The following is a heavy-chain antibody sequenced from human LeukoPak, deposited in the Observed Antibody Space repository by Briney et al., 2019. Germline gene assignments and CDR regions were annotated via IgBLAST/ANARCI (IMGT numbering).Heavy chain of an antibody. CDR1: GFTFSTYA. CDR2: ISGSGDST. V-gene: IGHV3-23*01. J-gene: IGHJ4*02. D-gene: IGHD5-18*01. Sequence: GGSLRLSCAASGFTFSTYAVNWVRQAPGKGLEWVSTISGSGDSTYYADSVKGRFTISRDNSKNTLYLQMNSLRAEDTAVYYCAKDQSGGYSYGYYRSPEGFDYWGQGTLVTVSS. CDR3: AKDQSGGYSYGYYRSPEGFDY.